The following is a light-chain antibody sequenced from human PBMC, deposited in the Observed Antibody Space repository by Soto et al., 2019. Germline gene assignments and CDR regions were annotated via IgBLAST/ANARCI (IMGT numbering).Light chain of an antibody. V-gene: IGLV2-23*02. CDR3: CSYAGSSTLV. J-gene: IGLJ3*02. CDR2: EVS. Sequence: QSVLTQPASVSGSPGQSITISCTGTSSDVGSYNPVSWYQQHPGKAPKLMIYEVSKRPSGVSNRFSGSKSGNTASLTISGLQAEDEADYYCCSYAGSSTLVFGGGTKVTVL. CDR1: SSDVGSYNP.